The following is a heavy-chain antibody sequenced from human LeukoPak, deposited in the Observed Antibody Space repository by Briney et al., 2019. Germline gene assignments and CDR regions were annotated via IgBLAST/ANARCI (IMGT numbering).Heavy chain of an antibody. Sequence: GGSLRLSCAASGFTFSSYEMNWVRQAPGKGLEWGSYISSSGSTIYYADSVKGRFTISRDNAKNSLYLQMNSLRAEDTAVYYCARDRGSGYDRGYFDYWGQGTLVTVSS. CDR3: ARDRGSGYDRGYFDY. J-gene: IGHJ4*02. D-gene: IGHD5-12*01. CDR1: GFTFSSYE. V-gene: IGHV3-48*03. CDR2: ISSSGSTI.